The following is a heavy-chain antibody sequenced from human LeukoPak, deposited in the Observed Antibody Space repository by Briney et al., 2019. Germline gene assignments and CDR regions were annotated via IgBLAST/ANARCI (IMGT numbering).Heavy chain of an antibody. V-gene: IGHV3-23*01. CDR2: ISGNGGST. CDR3: AKVYASSWYGEFDY. Sequence: GGSLRLSCAASGFTFSSYAMSWVRQAPGKGLEWVSAISGNGGSTYYADSVKGRFTISRDNSKNTLYLHMNSLRAEDTAVYYCAKVYASSWYGEFDYWGQGTLVTVSS. CDR1: GFTFSSYA. D-gene: IGHD6-13*01. J-gene: IGHJ4*02.